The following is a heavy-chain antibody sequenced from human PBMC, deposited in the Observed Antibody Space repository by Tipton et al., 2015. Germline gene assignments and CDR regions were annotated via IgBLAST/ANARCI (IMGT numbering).Heavy chain of an antibody. CDR2: ISHSGNT. CDR3: ACQDYDSLTRDYQTVDY. J-gene: IGHJ4*02. V-gene: IGHV4-38-2*01. CDR1: AYSISSDYY. Sequence: GLVKPSETLSLTCAVSAYSISSDYYWGWIRQPPGKGLEWIGSISHSGNTYYIPSLKSRVTMSRDTSKNQFSLKLTSVTAADTAVYYCACQDYDSLTRDYQTVDYWGQGTLVTVSS. D-gene: IGHD3-9*01.